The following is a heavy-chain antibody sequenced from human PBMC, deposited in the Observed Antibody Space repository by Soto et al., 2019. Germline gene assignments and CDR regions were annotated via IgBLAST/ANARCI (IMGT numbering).Heavy chain of an antibody. Sequence: GESLKISCKGSGYSFTSYWIGWVRQMPGKGLEWMGIIYPGDSDTRYSPSFQGQVTISADKSISTAYLQWSSLKASDTAMYYCARKPFVPAAAGAYNWFDPWGQGTLVTVSS. CDR3: ARKPFVPAAAGAYNWFDP. V-gene: IGHV5-51*01. J-gene: IGHJ5*02. CDR1: GYSFTSYW. D-gene: IGHD6-13*01. CDR2: IYPGDSDT.